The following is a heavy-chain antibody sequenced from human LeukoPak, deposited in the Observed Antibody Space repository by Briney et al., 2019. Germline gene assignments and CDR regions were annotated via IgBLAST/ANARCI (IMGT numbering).Heavy chain of an antibody. J-gene: IGHJ4*02. Sequence: SETLSLTCAVYGGSFSGYYWTWIRQPPGKRLEWIGEINHSGSTNYSPSLKSRVTISVDTSKNQFSLKLSSVTAADTAVYYCARGGYCGASSCRLDYWGQGALVTVSS. CDR1: GGSFSGYY. CDR3: ARGGYCGASSCRLDY. V-gene: IGHV4-34*01. CDR2: INHSGST. D-gene: IGHD2-15*01.